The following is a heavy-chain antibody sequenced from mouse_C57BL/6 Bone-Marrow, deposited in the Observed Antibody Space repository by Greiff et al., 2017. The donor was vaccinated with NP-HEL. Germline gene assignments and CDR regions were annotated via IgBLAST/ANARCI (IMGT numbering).Heavy chain of an antibody. D-gene: IGHD2-2*01. CDR3: ARPLMVTAEYYFDY. V-gene: IGHV5-17*01. Sequence: EVQRVESGGGLVKPGGSLKLSCAASGFTFSDYGMHWVRQAPEKGLEWVAYISSGSSTIYYADTVKGRFTISSDNAKTTLFLQMTSLRSEDTATYYCARPLMVTAEYYFDYWGQGTTLTVSS. CDR1: GFTFSDYG. J-gene: IGHJ2*01. CDR2: ISSGSSTI.